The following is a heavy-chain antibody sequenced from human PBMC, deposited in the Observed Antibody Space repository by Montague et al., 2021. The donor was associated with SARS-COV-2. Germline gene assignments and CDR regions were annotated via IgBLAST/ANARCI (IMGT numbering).Heavy chain of an antibody. CDR1: GFTVSSNY. V-gene: IGHV3-53*04. CDR3: ARGNDDYVWGSLGPFDP. Sequence: SLRLSCAASGFTVSSNYMSWVRQAPGKGLEWVSAIYSGGSTYYADSVKGRFTISRHNSKNTLYLQMNSLRAEDTAVYYCARGNDDYVWGSLGPFDPWGQGTLVTVSS. CDR2: IYSGGST. D-gene: IGHD3-16*01. J-gene: IGHJ5*02.